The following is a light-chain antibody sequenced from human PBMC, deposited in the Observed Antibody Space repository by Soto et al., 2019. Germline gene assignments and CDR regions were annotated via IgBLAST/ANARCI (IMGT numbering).Light chain of an antibody. CDR1: TSNVGTYKF. CDR2: EGS. V-gene: IGLV2-23*01. J-gene: IGLJ2*01. Sequence: QSALTQPASVSGSPGQSITISCTGTTSNVGTYKFVSWYQYHPGKAPKLIIYEGSKRPSGVSSRFSGSKSGNTASLTISGLQADDDGDYYCSSYAGSNNLIFGGGTKLTVL. CDR3: SSYAGSNNLI.